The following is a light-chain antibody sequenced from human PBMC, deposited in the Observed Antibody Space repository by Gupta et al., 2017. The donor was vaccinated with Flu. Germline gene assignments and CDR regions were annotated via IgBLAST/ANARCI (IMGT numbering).Light chain of an antibody. J-gene: IGKJ2*01. Sequence: SPATLSLSPGERATLSCRASQSVASYLAWYQQKPGQAPRLLIYDASNRATGIPARFSGSGSGTDFSLTSSSLEPEDFAVYYCQQRFNWPTFGQGTKLEI. CDR3: QQRFNWPT. V-gene: IGKV3-11*01. CDR2: DAS. CDR1: QSVASY.